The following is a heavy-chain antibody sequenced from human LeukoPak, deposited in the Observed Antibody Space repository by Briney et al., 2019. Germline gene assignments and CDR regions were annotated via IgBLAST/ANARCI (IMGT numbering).Heavy chain of an antibody. CDR2: ISYDGSNK. CDR1: GFTFSSYA. D-gene: IGHD3-22*01. J-gene: IGHJ4*02. CDR3: ARDSRDYYDSSGYFDY. Sequence: PGGSLRLSCAASGFTFSSYAMHWVRQAPGKGLEWVAVISYDGSNKYYADSVKGRFTISRDNSKNTLYLQMNSLRAEDTAVYYCARDSRDYYDSSGYFDYWGQGTLVTVSS. V-gene: IGHV3-30-3*01.